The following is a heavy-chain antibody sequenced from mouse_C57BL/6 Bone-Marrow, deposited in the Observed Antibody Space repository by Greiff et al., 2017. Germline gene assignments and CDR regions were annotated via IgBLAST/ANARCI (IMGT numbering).Heavy chain of an antibody. CDR1: GYTFPGYW. V-gene: IGHV1-9*01. D-gene: IGHD1-1*01. Sequence: VKLMESGAELMKPGASVKLSCKATGYTFPGYWIEWVKQRPGHGLEWIGEILPGSGSTNYNEKFKGKATFTADTSSNTAYMQLSSLTTEDSAIYYCARYPFYYYGSSLDYWGQGTTLTVSS. J-gene: IGHJ2*01. CDR3: ARYPFYYYGSSLDY. CDR2: ILPGSGST.